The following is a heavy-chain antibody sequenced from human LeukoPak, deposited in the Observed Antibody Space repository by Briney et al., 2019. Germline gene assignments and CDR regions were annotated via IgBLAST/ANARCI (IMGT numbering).Heavy chain of an antibody. CDR1: GGSISSTSYY. J-gene: IGHJ2*01. Sequence: NPSETLSLTCTVSGGSISSTSYYWVWIRQPPGKGLEWIGNIYYSGSTSYNPSLKSRVTISVDTSKNQFSLELNSVTAADTAVYYCARDYGDIPPDWYYDLWGRGTLVTVSS. CDR3: ARDYGDIPPDWYYDL. V-gene: IGHV4-39*07. D-gene: IGHD4-17*01. CDR2: IYYSGST.